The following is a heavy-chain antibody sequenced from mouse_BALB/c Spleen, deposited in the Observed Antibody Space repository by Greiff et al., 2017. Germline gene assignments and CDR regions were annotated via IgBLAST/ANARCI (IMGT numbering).Heavy chain of an antibody. CDR1: GFAFSSYD. V-gene: IGHV5-12-1*01. J-gene: IGHJ2*01. Sequence: EVKVVESGGGLVKPGGSLKLSCAASGFAFSSYDMSWVRQTPEKRLEWVAYISSGGGSTYYPDTVKGRFTISRDNAKNTLYLQMSSLKSEDTAMHYCARREVYYFDYWGQGTTLTVSS. CDR2: ISSGGGST. CDR3: ARREVYYFDY.